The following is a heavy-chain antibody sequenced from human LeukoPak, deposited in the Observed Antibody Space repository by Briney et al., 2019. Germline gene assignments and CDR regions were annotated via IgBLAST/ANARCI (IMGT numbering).Heavy chain of an antibody. V-gene: IGHV3-30*02. Sequence: GGSLRLSCAASGFTFSSYGMYWVRQAPGKGLEWVACIRHDGSNKYYADSVKGRFTISRDNSKNTLYLQMNSLRAEDTAVYYCARDFYSSSWYGGAFDIWGQGTMVTVSS. D-gene: IGHD6-13*01. CDR3: ARDFYSSSWYGGAFDI. CDR2: IRHDGSNK. J-gene: IGHJ3*02. CDR1: GFTFSSYG.